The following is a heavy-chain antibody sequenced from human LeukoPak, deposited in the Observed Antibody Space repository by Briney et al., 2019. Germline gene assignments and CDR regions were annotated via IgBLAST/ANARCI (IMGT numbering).Heavy chain of an antibody. CDR1: GYTFTGYY. Sequence: ASVKVSCKASGYTFTGYYMHWVRQAPGQGLEWMGWINPNSGGTNYAQKFQGRVTTTRDTSISTAYMELSRLRSDDTAVYYCARATSLPRSTDFDYWGQGTLVTVSS. V-gene: IGHV1-2*02. D-gene: IGHD1-26*01. CDR2: INPNSGGT. CDR3: ARATSLPRSTDFDY. J-gene: IGHJ4*02.